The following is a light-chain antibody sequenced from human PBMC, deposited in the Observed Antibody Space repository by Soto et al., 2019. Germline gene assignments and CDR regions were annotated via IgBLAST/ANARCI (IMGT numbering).Light chain of an antibody. CDR1: ERIATY. J-gene: IGKJ1*01. CDR3: QHRSYSPPMWT. V-gene: IGKV3-11*01. CDR2: DAS. Sequence: EIVLTQSPATLSVSPGPRATLSFRASERIATYFAWYHQKPGQAPRLLIYDASNRATGVPDRCSGTGTETDFTRTISSLESEDFAVYFCQHRSYSPPMWTFGQGTKGEGK.